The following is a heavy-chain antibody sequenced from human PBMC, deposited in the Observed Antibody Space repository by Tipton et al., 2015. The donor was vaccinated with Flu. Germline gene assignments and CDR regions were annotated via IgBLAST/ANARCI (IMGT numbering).Heavy chain of an antibody. D-gene: IGHD1-1*01. J-gene: IGHJ6*02. CDR2: ILYSGIP. CDR3: ARVLGNSHSYGMDV. CDR1: GGSFSGYY. Sequence: TLSLTCAVYGGSFSGYYWTYIRQPPGKGLEWIGSILYSGIPKNNPSLKSRVTLSGDTSKNQFSLQLRSVTAADTAVYYCARVLGNSHSYGMDVWGQGTTVTVSS. V-gene: IGHV4-34*12.